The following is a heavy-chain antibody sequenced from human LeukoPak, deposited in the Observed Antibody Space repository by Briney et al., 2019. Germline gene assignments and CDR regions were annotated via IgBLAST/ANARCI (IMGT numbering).Heavy chain of an antibody. CDR1: GFTFSSYW. Sequence: PGGSLRLSCAASGFTFSSYWMSWVRQAPGKGLEWVAVIWYDGSNKYYADSVKGRFTISRDNSKNTLYLQMNSLRAEDTAVYYCARDSSSSWYWGDYWGQGTLVTVSS. D-gene: IGHD6-13*01. J-gene: IGHJ4*02. V-gene: IGHV3-33*08. CDR3: ARDSSSSWYWGDY. CDR2: IWYDGSNK.